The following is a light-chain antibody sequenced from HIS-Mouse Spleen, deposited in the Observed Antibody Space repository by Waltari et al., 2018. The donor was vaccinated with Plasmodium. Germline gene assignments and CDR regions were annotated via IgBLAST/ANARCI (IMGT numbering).Light chain of an antibody. Sequence: ERVMTQSPATLSVSPGERATLPCRASQSVSSNLAWYQQKPGQAPRLLIYGASTRATGIPARFSGSGSGTEFTLTSSSLQSEDCAVYYCQQYNNWSFTFGPGTKVDIK. V-gene: IGKV3-15*01. CDR3: QQYNNWSFT. CDR1: QSVSSN. CDR2: GAS. J-gene: IGKJ3*01.